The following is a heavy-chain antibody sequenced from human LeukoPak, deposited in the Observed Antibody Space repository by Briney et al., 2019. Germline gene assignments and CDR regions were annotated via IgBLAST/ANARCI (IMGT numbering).Heavy chain of an antibody. CDR3: ARAGYSRPIDY. D-gene: IGHD5-12*01. CDR2: INHSGST. V-gene: IGHV4-34*01. J-gene: IGHJ4*02. Sequence: SETLSLTCAVYGGSSSGYYWSWIRQPPGKGLEWIGEINHSGSTNYNPSLKSRVTISVDTSKNQFSLKLSSVTAADTAVYYCARAGYSRPIDYWGQGTLVTVSS. CDR1: GGSSSGYY.